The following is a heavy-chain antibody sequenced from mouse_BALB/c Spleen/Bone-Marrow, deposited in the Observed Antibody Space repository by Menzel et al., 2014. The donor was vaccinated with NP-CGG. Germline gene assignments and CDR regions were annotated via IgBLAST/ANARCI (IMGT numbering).Heavy chain of an antibody. V-gene: IGHV1-18*01. J-gene: IGHJ1*01. D-gene: IGHD2-2*01. CDR2: INPNNGGT. CDR1: GYTFTEYT. Sequence: VQLVESGPELVKPGASVKISCKTSGYTFTEYTMHWVKQSHGKSLEWIGGINPNNGGTSYNQKFKGKATLTVDKSSRTAFMELRSLTSEDSAVYYCASKEYGYDRYFDVWGAGTTVTVSS. CDR3: ASKEYGYDRYFDV.